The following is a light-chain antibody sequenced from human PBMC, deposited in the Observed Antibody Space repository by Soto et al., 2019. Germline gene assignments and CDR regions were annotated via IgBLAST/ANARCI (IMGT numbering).Light chain of an antibody. J-gene: IGKJ2*01. CDR3: RQSLTIPYT. Sequence: DIQMARSPSSLSASVRDRVTITCRASQTISTHLNWYQQKPGKAPKLLIYAASTLQSGVPSRFSGSGSGTDFTLTINSLQPEDFATYYCRQSLTIPYTFGQGTKMEIK. CDR1: QTISTH. CDR2: AAS. V-gene: IGKV1-39*01.